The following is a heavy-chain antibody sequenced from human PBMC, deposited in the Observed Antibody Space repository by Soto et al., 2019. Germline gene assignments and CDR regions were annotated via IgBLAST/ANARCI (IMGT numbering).Heavy chain of an antibody. CDR1: GGSMSRYY. Sequence: SETLSLTCTVSGGSMSRYYWSWIGRPPGKGLEWIGNIHYTGSTNYNPSLKSRVTILLGTSTSQFSLKVSSVTAADTAVYYCARDLTISSTDGPLDPWGHGTQVTVSS. CDR3: ARDLTISSTDGPLDP. CDR2: IHYTGST. V-gene: IGHV4-59*01. D-gene: IGHD1-1*01. J-gene: IGHJ5*02.